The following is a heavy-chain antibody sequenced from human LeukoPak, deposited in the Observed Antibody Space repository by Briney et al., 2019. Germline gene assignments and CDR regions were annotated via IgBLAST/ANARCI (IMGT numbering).Heavy chain of an antibody. D-gene: IGHD3-3*01. V-gene: IGHV1-69*13. Sequence: ASVKVSCKASGGTFSSYAISWVRQAPGQGLEWMGGIIPIFGTANYAQKFQGRVTITADESTSTAYMELSSLRSEDTAVYYCARDATIPTIFGVVIIHAFDIWGQGTMVTVSS. J-gene: IGHJ3*02. CDR2: IIPIFGTA. CDR1: GGTFSSYA. CDR3: ARDATIPTIFGVVIIHAFDI.